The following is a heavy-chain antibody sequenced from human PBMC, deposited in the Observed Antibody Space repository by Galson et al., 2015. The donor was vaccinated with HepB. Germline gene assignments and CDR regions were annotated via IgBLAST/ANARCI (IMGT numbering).Heavy chain of an antibody. J-gene: IGHJ5*02. CDR1: GFTFSSYW. CDR3: ARNPSWYFPNWFDP. Sequence: SLRLSCAASGFTFSSYWMSWVRQAPGKGLEWVANIKQDGSEKYYVDSVKGRFTISRDNAKNSLYPQMNSLRAEDTAVYYCARNPSWYFPNWFDPWGQGTLVTVSS. CDR2: IKQDGSEK. D-gene: IGHD6-13*01. V-gene: IGHV3-7*01.